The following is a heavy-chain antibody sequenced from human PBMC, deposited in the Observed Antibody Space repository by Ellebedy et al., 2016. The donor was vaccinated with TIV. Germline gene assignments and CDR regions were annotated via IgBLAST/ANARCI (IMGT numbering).Heavy chain of an antibody. CDR2: ISGSSNTK. J-gene: IGHJ5*02. CDR3: ARNGYCTPSNCRSYNWFDP. CDR1: GFTFSKYG. Sequence: GESLKISCVASGFTFSKYGMNWVRQAPGKGLEWVSYISGSSNTKDYADSVKGRFTVSGDNAKNSLYLQMNSLTVDDTAEYYCARNGYCTPSNCRSYNWFDPWGQGTLVTVSS. D-gene: IGHD2-8*01. V-gene: IGHV3-48*04.